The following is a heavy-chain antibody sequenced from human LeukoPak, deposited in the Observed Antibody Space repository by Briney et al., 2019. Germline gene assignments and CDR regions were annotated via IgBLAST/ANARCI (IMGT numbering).Heavy chain of an antibody. J-gene: IGHJ4*02. CDR2: INHSGST. V-gene: IGHV4-34*01. D-gene: IGHD2-21*02. CDR1: GGSFSGYY. CDR3: ARGQSVTY. Sequence: SGTLSLTCAVYGGSFSGYYWSWIRQPPGKGLEWIGEINHSGSTNYNPSLKSRVTISVDTSKNQFSLKLSSVTAADTAVYYCARGQSVTYWGQGTLVTVSS.